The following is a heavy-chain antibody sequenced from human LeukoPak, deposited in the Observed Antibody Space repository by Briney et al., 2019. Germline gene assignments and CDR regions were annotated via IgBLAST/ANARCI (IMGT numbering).Heavy chain of an antibody. J-gene: IGHJ4*02. CDR1: GGTFSSYA. CDR3: ARDINIEVKKCSSTSCYTTPLGY. V-gene: IGHV1-69*13. Sequence: SVKVSCKASGGTFSSYAISWLRQAPGQGLEWMGGIIPIFGTANYAQKFQGRVTITADESTSTAYMELSSLRSEDTAVYYCARDINIEVKKCSSTSCYTTPLGYWGQGTLVTVSS. CDR2: IIPIFGTA. D-gene: IGHD2-2*02.